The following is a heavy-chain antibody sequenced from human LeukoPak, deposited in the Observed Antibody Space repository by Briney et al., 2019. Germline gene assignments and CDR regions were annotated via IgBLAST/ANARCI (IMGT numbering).Heavy chain of an antibody. D-gene: IGHD1-26*01. CDR1: GYTFTSYG. CDR2: INAGNGNT. V-gene: IGHV1-18*01. J-gene: IGHJ4*02. Sequence: ASVKVSCKASGYTFTSYGISWVRQAPGQGLEWMGWINAGNGNTKYSQKFQGRVTITRDTSASTAYMELSSLRSEDTAVYYCARSDGSYYFDYWGQGTLVTVSS. CDR3: ARSDGSYYFDY.